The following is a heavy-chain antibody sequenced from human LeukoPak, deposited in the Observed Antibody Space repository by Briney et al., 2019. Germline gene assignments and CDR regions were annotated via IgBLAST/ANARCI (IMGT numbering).Heavy chain of an antibody. V-gene: IGHV3-23*01. Sequence: QAGGSLRLSCAASGFTFSSYAMSWVRQAPGKGLEWVSAISGSGGSTYYADSVKGRFTISRDNAKNTLYLQMNSLRAEDTAVYYCARDLSGSYPHFDYWGQGTLVTVSS. J-gene: IGHJ4*02. CDR3: ARDLSGSYPHFDY. CDR2: ISGSGGST. D-gene: IGHD1-26*01. CDR1: GFTFSSYA.